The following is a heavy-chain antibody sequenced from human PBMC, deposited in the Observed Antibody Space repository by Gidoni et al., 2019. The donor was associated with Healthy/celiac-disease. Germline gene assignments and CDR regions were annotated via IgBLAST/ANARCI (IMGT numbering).Heavy chain of an antibody. V-gene: IGHV3-9*01. CDR1: GFTFDDYA. J-gene: IGHJ3*02. Sequence: EVQLVESGGGLVQPGRSLRLSCAASGFTFDDYAMHWVRQAPGKGLEWVSGISWNSGSIGYADSVKGRFTISRDNAKNSLYLQMNSLRAEDTALYYCAKDISYYYDSSGYEGAFDIWGQGTMVTVSS. CDR3: AKDISYYYDSSGYEGAFDI. D-gene: IGHD3-22*01. CDR2: ISWNSGSI.